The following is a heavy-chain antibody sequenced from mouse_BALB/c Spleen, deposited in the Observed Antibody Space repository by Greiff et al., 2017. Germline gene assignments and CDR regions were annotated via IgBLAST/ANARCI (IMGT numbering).Heavy chain of an antibody. CDR1: GFTFSSFG. Sequence: EVQGVESGGGLVQPGGSRKLSCAASGFTFSSFGMHWVRQAPEKGLEWVAYISSGSSTIYYADTVKGRFTISRDNPKNTLFLQMTSLRSEDTAMYYCARTPFITTVVADWYFDVWGAGTTVTVSS. V-gene: IGHV5-17*02. CDR3: ARTPFITTVVADWYFDV. J-gene: IGHJ1*01. CDR2: ISSGSSTI. D-gene: IGHD1-1*01.